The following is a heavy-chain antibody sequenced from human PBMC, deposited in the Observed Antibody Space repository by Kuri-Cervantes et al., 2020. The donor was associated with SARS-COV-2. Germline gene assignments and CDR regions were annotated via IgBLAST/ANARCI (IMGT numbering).Heavy chain of an antibody. CDR2: IYHSGST. J-gene: IGHJ5*02. CDR1: GYSISSGYY. D-gene: IGHD2-15*01. CDR3: ARRKLGYCSGGSCYEKGWFDP. Sequence: SETLSLTCAVSGYSISSGYYWGWIRQPPGKGLGWIGSIYHSGSTYYNPSLKSRVTISVDTSKNQFSLKLSSVTAADTAVYYCARRKLGYCSGGSCYEKGWFDPWGQGTLVTVSS. V-gene: IGHV4-38-2*01.